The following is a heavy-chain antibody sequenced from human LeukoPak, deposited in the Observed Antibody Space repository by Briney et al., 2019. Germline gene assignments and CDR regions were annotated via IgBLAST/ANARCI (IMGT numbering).Heavy chain of an antibody. D-gene: IGHD3-3*01. CDR2: IYYSGST. CDR1: GGSISSSSYC. J-gene: IGHJ6*03. CDR3: ARHIDFWSGYGDYMDV. V-gene: IGHV4-39*01. Sequence: SETLSLTCTVSGGSISSSSYCWGWIRQPPGKGLEWIGSIYYSGSTYYNPSLKSRVTISVDTSKNQFSLKLSSVTAADTAVYYCARHIDFWSGYGDYMDVWSKGTTVTVSS.